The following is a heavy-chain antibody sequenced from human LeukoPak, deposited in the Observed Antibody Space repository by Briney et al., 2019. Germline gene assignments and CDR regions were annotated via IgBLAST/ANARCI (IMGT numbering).Heavy chain of an antibody. V-gene: IGHV1-46*01. J-gene: IGHJ2*01. CDR1: GYTFTSYY. CDR3: ARPLWNDYGWYFDL. CDR2: INPSGGST. Sequence: AASVKVSCKASGYTFTSYYMHWVRQAPGQGLEWMGIINPSGGSTSYAQKFQGRVTMTRDMSTSTAYMDLRSLRSDDTAVYYCARPLWNDYGWYFDLWGRGTLVTVSS. D-gene: IGHD4-17*01.